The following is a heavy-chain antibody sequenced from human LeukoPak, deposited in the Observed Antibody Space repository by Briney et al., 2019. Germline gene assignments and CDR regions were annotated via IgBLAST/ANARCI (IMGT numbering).Heavy chain of an antibody. CDR3: AIYGSGSYKMYYYYMDV. CDR1: GYTFTTYY. Sequence: SVKVSCKASGYTFTTYYIHWVRQAPGQGLEWMGGIIPIFGTANYAQKFQGRVTITADESTSTAYMELSSLRSEDTAVYYCAIYGSGSYKMYYYYMDVWGKGTTVTISS. CDR2: IIPIFGTA. J-gene: IGHJ6*03. D-gene: IGHD3-10*01. V-gene: IGHV1-69*13.